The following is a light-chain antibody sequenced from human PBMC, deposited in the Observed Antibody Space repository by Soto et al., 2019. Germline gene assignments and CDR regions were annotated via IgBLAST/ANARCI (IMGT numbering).Light chain of an antibody. CDR1: QDISNY. CDR2: AAS. Sequence: DIQVTQSPSSLSASVGDRVTITCRASQDISNYLAWYQQKPGEVPKFLIYAASALQSGVPSRFSGSGSETEFTLTISRLQPDDFATYFCHSRAFGQGTRLEIK. V-gene: IGKV1-27*01. J-gene: IGKJ5*01. CDR3: HSRA.